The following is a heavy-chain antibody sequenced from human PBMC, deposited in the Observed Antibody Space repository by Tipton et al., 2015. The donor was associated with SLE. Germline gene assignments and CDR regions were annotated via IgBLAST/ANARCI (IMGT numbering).Heavy chain of an antibody. D-gene: IGHD3-16*01. J-gene: IGHJ6*02. V-gene: IGHV4-61*10. CDR1: GGSIITDDFY. CDR3: ARQRTIGGKDYGMDV. CDR2: IYYSGST. Sequence: TLSLTCTVSGGSIITDDFYWSWIRQPAGKGLEWIGYIYYSGSTNYNPSLKSRVTISVDTSKNQFSLKVSSVTAADSAVYYCARQRTIGGKDYGMDVWGQGTTVTVSS.